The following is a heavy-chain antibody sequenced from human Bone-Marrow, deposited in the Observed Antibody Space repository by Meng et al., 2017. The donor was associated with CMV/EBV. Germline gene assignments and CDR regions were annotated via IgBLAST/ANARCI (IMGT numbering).Heavy chain of an antibody. CDR3: ASWYSGSYY. D-gene: IGHD1-26*01. CDR1: GFTFSSYA. CDR2: ISSSGSTI. V-gene: IGHV3-48*01. J-gene: IGHJ4*02. Sequence: GESLKISCAASGFTFSSYAMHWVRQAPGKGLEWVSYISSSGSTIYYADSVKGRFTISRDNSKNTLYLQMNSLRAEDTAVYYCASWYSGSYYWGQGTLVTVSS.